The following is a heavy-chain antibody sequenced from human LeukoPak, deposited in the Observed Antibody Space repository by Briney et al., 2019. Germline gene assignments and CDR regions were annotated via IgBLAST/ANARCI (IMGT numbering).Heavy chain of an antibody. CDR3: ARDFSSKNWFDT. Sequence: ETLSLTCTVFGGSITTYSWSWIRQPAGRGLEWIGRFYSSGSTDYNPSLKSRVTMSVDTSKNQVSLKLSSVTAADTAIYYCARDFSSKNWFDTWGQGTLVTVSS. D-gene: IGHD2/OR15-2a*01. CDR1: GGSITTYS. CDR2: FYSSGST. J-gene: IGHJ5*02. V-gene: IGHV4-4*07.